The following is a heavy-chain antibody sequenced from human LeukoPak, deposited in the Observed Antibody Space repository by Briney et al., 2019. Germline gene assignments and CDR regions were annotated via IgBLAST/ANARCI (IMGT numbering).Heavy chain of an antibody. V-gene: IGHV3-23*01. Sequence: GGSLRLSCAASGFTFSNFAMSWVRQAPGKGREWVSAISGTGGNTFYTDSVTGRFTISRDNSKNTLYVQMNSLRAEDTAVYYCAKTGGYYDTSDLYRPDVFDIWGQGTVVTVSS. D-gene: IGHD3-22*01. CDR3: AKTGGYYDTSDLYRPDVFDI. J-gene: IGHJ3*02. CDR1: GFTFSNFA. CDR2: ISGTGGNT.